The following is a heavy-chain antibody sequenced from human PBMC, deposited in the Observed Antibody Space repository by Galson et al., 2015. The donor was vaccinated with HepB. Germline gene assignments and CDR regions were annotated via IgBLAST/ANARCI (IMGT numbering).Heavy chain of an antibody. Sequence: SVKVSCKASGFTFTSSAMQGVRQARGQRLEWIGWIVVGSGNTNYAQKFQERVTITRYMSTSTAYMELSSMRSEDTAVYYCAAGPGYSTSSYFVYYGMDVCGHGTLVTAS. CDR3: AAGPGYSTSSYFVYYGMDV. V-gene: IGHV1-58*02. CDR1: GFTFTSSA. J-gene: IGHJ6*02. D-gene: IGHD6-13*01. CDR2: IVVGSGNT.